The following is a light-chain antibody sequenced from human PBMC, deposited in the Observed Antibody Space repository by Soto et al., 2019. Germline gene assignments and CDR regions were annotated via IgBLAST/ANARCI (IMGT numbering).Light chain of an antibody. CDR1: QNVLYSSNNKNY. CDR3: QQYYSTPWT. CDR2: WAS. J-gene: IGKJ1*01. V-gene: IGKV4-1*01. Sequence: DIVMTQSPDSLAVSLGERATINCKSSQNVLYSSNNKNYLAWYQQKPGQPPKLLIYWASARESGVPDRFSGSGSGIDFTLTISSLQAEDVAVYYCQQYYSTPWTFGQGTKVEIK.